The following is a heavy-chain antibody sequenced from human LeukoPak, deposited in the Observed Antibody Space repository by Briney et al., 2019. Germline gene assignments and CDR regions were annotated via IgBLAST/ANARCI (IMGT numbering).Heavy chain of an antibody. D-gene: IGHD5-18*01. J-gene: IGHJ6*03. CDR3: ARDPWIQLWVPYYYYYMDV. V-gene: IGHV1-2*02. CDR1: GYTFTGYY. Sequence: ASVKVSCKASGYTFTGYYMHWVRQAPGQGLEWMGWINPNSGGTNYAQKFQGRVTMTRDTSISTAYMELSRLRSDDTAVYYCARDPWIQLWVPYYYYYMDVWGKGTTVTVSS. CDR2: INPNSGGT.